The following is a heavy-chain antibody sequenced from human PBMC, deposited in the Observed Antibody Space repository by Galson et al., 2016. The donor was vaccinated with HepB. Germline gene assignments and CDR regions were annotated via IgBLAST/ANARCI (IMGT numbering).Heavy chain of an antibody. CDR1: GFTFSSYS. V-gene: IGHV3-48*01. CDR3: AREREDQAYYDILTGYLGDQFYGMDV. CDR2: ISSSRRTI. J-gene: IGHJ6*02. D-gene: IGHD3-9*01. Sequence: SLRLSCAASGFTFSSYSINWVRQAPGKGLEWVSYISSSRRTIYYADSVRGRFTISRDNAKNSLYLQMNSLGAEDTAVYYCAREREDQAYYDILTGYLGDQFYGMDVCGQGTTVTVSS.